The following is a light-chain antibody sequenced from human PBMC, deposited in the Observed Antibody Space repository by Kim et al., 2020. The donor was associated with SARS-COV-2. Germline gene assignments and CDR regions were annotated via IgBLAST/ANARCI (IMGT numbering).Light chain of an antibody. Sequence: EPQGTTASITGSGDKLGDKYAGWYQKKPGQSPGLVIYQDSKRPSGIPERFSGSNSGNTATLTISGTQAMDEADYYCQAWDSSTEVFGTGTKVTVL. CDR1: KLGDKY. CDR3: QAWDSSTEV. V-gene: IGLV3-1*01. CDR2: QDS. J-gene: IGLJ1*01.